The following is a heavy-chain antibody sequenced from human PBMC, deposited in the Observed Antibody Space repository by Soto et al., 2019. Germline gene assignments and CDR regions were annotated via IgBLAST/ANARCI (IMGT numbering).Heavy chain of an antibody. CDR1: GYTFTGYY. Sequence: ASVKVSCKASGYTFTGYYMHWVRQAPGQRLEWMGWINPNSGGTNYAQKFQGRVTMTRDTSISTAYMELSRLRSDDTAVYYCARDSGSSSWGHYYYYYGMDVWGQGTTVTVSS. CDR2: INPNSGGT. D-gene: IGHD6-13*01. V-gene: IGHV1-2*02. CDR3: ARDSGSSSWGHYYYYYGMDV. J-gene: IGHJ6*02.